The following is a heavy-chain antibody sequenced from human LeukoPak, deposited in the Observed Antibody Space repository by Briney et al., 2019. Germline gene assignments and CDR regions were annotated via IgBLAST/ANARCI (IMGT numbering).Heavy chain of an antibody. D-gene: IGHD5-18*01. CDR2: IFQSGRT. CDR1: GGSISSTNW. J-gene: IGHJ5*02. V-gene: IGHV4-4*02. CDR3: ARVDTAMNWFDP. Sequence: SETLSLTCAVSGGSISSTNWWSWVRQPPGKGLEWIGEIFQSGRTNYNPSLKSRVTISVDTSKNQSSLKLSSVTAADTAVYYCARVDTAMNWFDPWGQGTLVTVSS.